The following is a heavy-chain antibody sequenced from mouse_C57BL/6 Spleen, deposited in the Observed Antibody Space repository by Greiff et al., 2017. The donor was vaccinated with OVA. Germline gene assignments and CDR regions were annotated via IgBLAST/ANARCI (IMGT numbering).Heavy chain of an antibody. CDR2: IHPNSGST. CDR3: ARSNWTGIAY. J-gene: IGHJ3*01. Sequence: QVQLKQPGAELVKPGASVKLSCKASGYTFTSYWMHWVKQRPGQGLEWIGMIHPNSGSTNYNEKFKSKATLTVDKSSSTAYMQLSSLTSEDSAVYYCARSNWTGIAYWGQGTLVTVSA. D-gene: IGHD3-3*01. CDR1: GYTFTSYW. V-gene: IGHV1-64*01.